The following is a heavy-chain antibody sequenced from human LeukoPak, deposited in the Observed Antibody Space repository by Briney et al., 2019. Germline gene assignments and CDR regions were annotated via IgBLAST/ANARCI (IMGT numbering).Heavy chain of an antibody. Sequence: GGSLRLSCAASGFTFSSYGMHWVRQAPGKGLEWVSSISSSSSYIYYADSVKGRFTISRDNAKNSLLLQMNSLRAEDTAVYYCTRDRWSSSSASFDYWGLGTLVIVSS. V-gene: IGHV3-21*06. CDR1: GFTFSSYG. D-gene: IGHD6-6*01. CDR3: TRDRWSSSSASFDY. J-gene: IGHJ4*02. CDR2: ISSSSSYI.